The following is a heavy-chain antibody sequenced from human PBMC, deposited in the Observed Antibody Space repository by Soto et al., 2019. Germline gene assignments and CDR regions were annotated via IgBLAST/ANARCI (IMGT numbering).Heavy chain of an antibody. CDR1: GGSISTSRNF. CDR2: MYYSGST. J-gene: IGHJ6*03. Sequence: QFHLQESGPGLVKPAETLPLTCSVSGGSISTSRNFWGWIRQPPGKGLEWIGSMYYSGSTYHNPSLKSRLTISADTSKNQFSLNLNSVTAADTAMYYCVRGDTYFYYMDVWGTGTTVTVSS. CDR3: VRGDTYFYYMDV. V-gene: IGHV4-39*01. D-gene: IGHD5-18*01.